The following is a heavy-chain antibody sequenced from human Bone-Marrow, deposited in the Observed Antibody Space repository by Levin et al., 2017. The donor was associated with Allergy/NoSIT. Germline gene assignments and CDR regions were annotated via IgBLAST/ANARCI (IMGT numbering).Heavy chain of an antibody. V-gene: IGHV5-51*01. CDR1: GYRFTTYW. D-gene: IGHD2-8*01. Sequence: GESLKISCKGSGYRFTTYWIGWVRQTPGKGLEWMGIIYPGDSDTRYSPSFQGQVTISADKSISTAYLQWSSLTASDTAMYYCVISEVLMVDAFDMWGQGTMVTVSS. CDR3: VISEVLMVDAFDM. CDR2: IYPGDSDT. J-gene: IGHJ3*02.